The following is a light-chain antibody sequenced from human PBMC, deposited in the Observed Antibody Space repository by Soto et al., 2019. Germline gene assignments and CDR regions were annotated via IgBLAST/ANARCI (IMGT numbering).Light chain of an antibody. V-gene: IGKV1-39*01. J-gene: IGKJ5*01. CDR1: QSISSF. CDR2: AAS. Sequence: DIQMTQSPSSLSASVGDRVTITCRASQSISSFLNWYQQKPGKAPKLLISAASSLQSGVPSRFSGSRSGTDFTLTISSLQPEDFATYYCQQSYSTPPTFGQGTRLEIK. CDR3: QQSYSTPPT.